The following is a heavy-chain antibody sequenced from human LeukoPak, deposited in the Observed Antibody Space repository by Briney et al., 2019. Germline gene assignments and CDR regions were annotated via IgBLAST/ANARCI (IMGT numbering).Heavy chain of an antibody. D-gene: IGHD6-19*01. V-gene: IGHV1-18*01. CDR3: ARESRDFWSSGWINWFDP. CDR1: GYIFTNYF. J-gene: IGHJ5*02. Sequence: ASVKVSCKASGYIFTNYFITWVRQAPGQGLEWMGWISAYNGDTNYGQKFQGRVTMTTDTSTSTAYMDLRSLTSDDTAVYYCARESRDFWSSGWINWFDPWGQGTLVTVSS. CDR2: ISAYNGDT.